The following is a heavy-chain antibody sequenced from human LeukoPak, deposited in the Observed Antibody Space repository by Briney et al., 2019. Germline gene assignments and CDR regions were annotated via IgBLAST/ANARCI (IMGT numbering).Heavy chain of an antibody. V-gene: IGHV4-34*01. CDR2: INYSGST. CDR3: ARGRYYDILTGYPPPFDY. J-gene: IGHJ4*02. CDR1: GGSFSGYY. D-gene: IGHD3-9*01. Sequence: KPSETLSLTCAVYGGSFSGYYWCWIRQPPGKGLEWIGEINYSGSTNYNPSLKSRVTISVDTSKNQFSLKLSSVTAADTAVYYCARGRYYDILTGYPPPFDYWGQGTLVTVSS.